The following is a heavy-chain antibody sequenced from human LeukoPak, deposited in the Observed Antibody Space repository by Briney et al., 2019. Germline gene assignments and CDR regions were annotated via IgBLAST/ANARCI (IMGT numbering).Heavy chain of an antibody. CDR2: IRYDGSNK. V-gene: IGHV3-30*02. CDR1: GFTFSSYG. Sequence: GGSLRLSCAASGFTFSSYGMHWVRQAPGKGLEWVAFIRYDGSNKYYADSVKGRFTISRDNSKNTLYLQMNSLRAEDTAVYYCAKSATYYYDSSGPRAVDYWGQGTLVTVSS. CDR3: AKSATYYYDSSGPRAVDY. D-gene: IGHD3-22*01. J-gene: IGHJ4*02.